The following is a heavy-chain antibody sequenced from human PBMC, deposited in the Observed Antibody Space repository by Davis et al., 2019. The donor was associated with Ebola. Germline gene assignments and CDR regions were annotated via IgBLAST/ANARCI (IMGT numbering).Heavy chain of an antibody. V-gene: IGHV3-23*01. J-gene: IGHJ4*02. CDR2: ISGSGGST. D-gene: IGHD2-15*01. CDR3: ARDGTDTVDLDY. CDR1: GFTFSSYA. Sequence: PGGSLRLSCAASGFTFSSYAMSWVRQAPGKGLEWVSAISGSGGSTYYADSVKGRFTISRDNSKNTLYLQMNSLRAEDTAVYYCARDGTDTVDLDYWGQGTLVTVSS.